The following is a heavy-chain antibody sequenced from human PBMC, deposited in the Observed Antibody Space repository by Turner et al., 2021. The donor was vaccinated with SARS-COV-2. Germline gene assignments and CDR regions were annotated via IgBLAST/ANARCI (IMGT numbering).Heavy chain of an antibody. V-gene: IGHV3-30*18. D-gene: IGHD3-3*01. CDR2: ISYDGSNK. CDR1: GFTFSSYG. CDR3: AKDDNYDFWTGYYMY. J-gene: IGHJ4*02. Sequence: QVQLVESGGGVVHPGRSLRLSCAASGFTFSSYGMHWVRQAPGKGLEWVAVISYDGSNKYYADSGKGRFTISRDNSQNTLYLQMNSLRAEDTAVYYCAKDDNYDFWTGYYMYWGQGTLVTVSS.